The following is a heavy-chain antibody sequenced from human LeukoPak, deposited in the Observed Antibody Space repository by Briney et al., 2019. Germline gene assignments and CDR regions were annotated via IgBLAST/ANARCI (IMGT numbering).Heavy chain of an antibody. V-gene: IGHV3-30*03. Sequence: GGSLRLSCAASGFTFSSYWMSWVRQAPGKGLEWVAVISYDGSNKYYADSVKGRFTISRDNSKNTLYLQMNSLRAEDTAVYYCARDANGDYVLTGWGQGTLVTVSS. CDR1: GFTFSSYW. J-gene: IGHJ4*02. D-gene: IGHD4-17*01. CDR2: ISYDGSNK. CDR3: ARDANGDYVLTG.